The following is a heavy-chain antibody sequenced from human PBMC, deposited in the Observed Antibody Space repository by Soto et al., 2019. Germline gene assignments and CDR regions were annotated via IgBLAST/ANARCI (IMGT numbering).Heavy chain of an antibody. CDR3: TKDPEAIRGIFDY. D-gene: IGHD3-10*01. V-gene: IGHV3-30*18. Sequence: GGSLRLSCAASGFTFSSFGMHWVRQAPGKGLEWVAVISYDGSKKYYADFVQGRFSISRDNSKNTLYLQMNSLTAEDTAVYYCTKDPEAIRGIFDYWGQGALVTVSS. CDR2: ISYDGSKK. J-gene: IGHJ4*02. CDR1: GFTFSSFG.